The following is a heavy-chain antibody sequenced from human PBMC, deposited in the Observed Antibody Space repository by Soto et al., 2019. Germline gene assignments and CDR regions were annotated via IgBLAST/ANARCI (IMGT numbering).Heavy chain of an antibody. CDR1: GFTFRSYW. Sequence: EVQLVASGGGLVQPGGSLRLSCAASGFTFRSYWMSWVRQAPGKGLEWVANINQDGSEKYYVDSVKGRFTISRDNAKNSLFLQVNSLRAEDTAVYYCARDGVEAGLYFDNWGQGTLLTVSS. V-gene: IGHV3-7*01. J-gene: IGHJ4*02. CDR2: INQDGSEK. CDR3: ARDGVEAGLYFDN. D-gene: IGHD6-19*01.